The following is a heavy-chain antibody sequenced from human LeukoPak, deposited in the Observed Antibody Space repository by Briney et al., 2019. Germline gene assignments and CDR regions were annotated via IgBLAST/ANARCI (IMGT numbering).Heavy chain of an antibody. CDR3: AREPRSPGGRGRPFDF. D-gene: IGHD2-15*01. Sequence: SETLSLTCAVYVGSFSGYHWSWIRQPPGKGLEWIGEINHSGSTNYNPSLKSRVTISVDTSKNQFSLKLSSVTAADTAVYYCAREPRSPGGRGRPFDFWGQGTLVTVSS. J-gene: IGHJ4*02. V-gene: IGHV4-34*01. CDR1: VGSFSGYH. CDR2: INHSGST.